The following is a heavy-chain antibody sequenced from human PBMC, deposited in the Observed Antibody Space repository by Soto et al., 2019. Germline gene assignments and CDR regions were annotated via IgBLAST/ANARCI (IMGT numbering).Heavy chain of an antibody. CDR1: GGSISSGGYY. V-gene: IGHV4-31*03. Sequence: PSETLSLTCTVSGGSISSGGYYWSWIRQHPGKGLEWIGYIYYSGSTYYNPSLKSRVTISVDTSKNQFSLKLSSVTAADTAVYYCARDRNRVDYGMDVWGQGTTVTVSS. CDR3: ARDRNRVDYGMDV. D-gene: IGHD2-15*01. CDR2: IYYSGST. J-gene: IGHJ6*02.